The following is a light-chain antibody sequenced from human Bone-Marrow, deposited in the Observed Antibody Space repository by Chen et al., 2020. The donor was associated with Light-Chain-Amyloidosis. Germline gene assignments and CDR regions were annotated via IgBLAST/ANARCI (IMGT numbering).Light chain of an antibody. J-gene: IGLJ2*01. CDR1: DLPTKD. CDR3: PSADSRVPYELI. CDR2: RDT. V-gene: IGLV3-25*03. Sequence: SYELTQPPSVSGPPGQTARITCSGDDLPTKDSYWSQEKPGQAPVLVIHRDTERPSGISERFSCSSSGPTATLTITRVQAHHEADSHCPSADSRVPYELIFGVWPKLPVL.